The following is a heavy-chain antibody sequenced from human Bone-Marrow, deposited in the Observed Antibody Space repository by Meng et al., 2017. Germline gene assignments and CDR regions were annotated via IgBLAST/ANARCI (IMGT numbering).Heavy chain of an antibody. J-gene: IGHJ4*02. CDR3: GRDQGRELINH. CDR1: GDSISSDIW. Sequence: QVQLQESGPGLVKPSGTLSLTCTVSGDSISSDIWWSWVRQPPGKGLEWIGEVYHRGDTNYNPSLKSRVDISVDKSKNQFYLSLFSVTAADTAVYYCGRDQGRELINHWGQGPLVTVS. CDR2: VYHRGDT. V-gene: IGHV4-4*02. D-gene: IGHD1-7*01.